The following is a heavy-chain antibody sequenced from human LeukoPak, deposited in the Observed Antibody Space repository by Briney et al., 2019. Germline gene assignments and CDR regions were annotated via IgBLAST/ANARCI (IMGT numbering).Heavy chain of an antibody. Sequence: SETLSLTCTVSGGSISSYYWSWIRQPPGKGLEWIGYIYYSGSTNYNPSLKSRVTISVDTSKNQFSLKLSSVTAADTAVHYCASMATPSRAFDYWGQGTLVTVSS. CDR3: ASMATPSRAFDY. CDR1: GGSISSYY. J-gene: IGHJ4*02. CDR2: IYYSGST. D-gene: IGHD5-12*01. V-gene: IGHV4-59*01.